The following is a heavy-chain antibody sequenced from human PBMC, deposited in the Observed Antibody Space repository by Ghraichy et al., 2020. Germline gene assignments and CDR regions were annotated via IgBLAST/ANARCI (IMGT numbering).Heavy chain of an antibody. CDR3: ARDSGDGDYFDS. J-gene: IGHJ4*02. Sequence: SETLSLTCTVSGGSITSGGYYWSWIRQPPGKGLECIGYIYYSGSTYYNPSLKSRLTISVDTSKNQFSLKLSSVTAADTAVYYCARDSGDGDYFDSWGQGTLVTVSS. D-gene: IGHD4-17*01. V-gene: IGHV4-31*03. CDR2: IYYSGST. CDR1: GGSITSGGYY.